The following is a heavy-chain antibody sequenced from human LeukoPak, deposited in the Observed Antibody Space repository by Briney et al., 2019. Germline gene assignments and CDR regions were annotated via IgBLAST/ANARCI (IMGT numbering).Heavy chain of an antibody. D-gene: IGHD1-26*01. CDR1: GFTFSSYW. J-gene: IGHJ6*02. CDR2: INSDGSST. Sequence: PGGSLRLSCAASGFTFSSYWMHWVRQAPGKGLVWVSRINSDGSSTSYADSVKGRFTISRDNAKNTQYLQMNSLRAEDTAVYYCARGQQSGSYYYYGIDVWGQGTTVTVSS. CDR3: ARGQQSGSYYYYGIDV. V-gene: IGHV3-74*01.